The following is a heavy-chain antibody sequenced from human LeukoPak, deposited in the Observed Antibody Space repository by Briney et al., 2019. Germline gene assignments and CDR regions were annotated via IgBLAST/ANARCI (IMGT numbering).Heavy chain of an antibody. CDR2: IYHSGST. D-gene: IGHD3-22*01. Sequence: SETLSLTCAVSGYSISSGYYWGWIRQPPGKGLEWIGSIYHSGSTYYNPSLKSRVTISVDTSKNQFSLKLSSVTAADTAVYYCSHGYDSSGYYFDYWGQGPLVTVSS. J-gene: IGHJ4*02. CDR1: GYSISSGYY. CDR3: SHGYDSSGYYFDY. V-gene: IGHV4-38-2*01.